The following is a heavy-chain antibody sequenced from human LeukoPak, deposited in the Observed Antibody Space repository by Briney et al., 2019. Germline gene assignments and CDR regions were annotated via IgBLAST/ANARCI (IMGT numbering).Heavy chain of an antibody. CDR3: ARDRAADILPGYPEYNWFDH. J-gene: IGHJ5*02. V-gene: IGHV4-59*01. D-gene: IGHD3-9*01. CDR2: IYYSGST. CDR1: GGSISSYY. Sequence: SETLSLTCTVSGGSISSYYWSWLRQPPGKGLEWIGYIYYSGSTNYNPSLKSRVTISVDTSKNQFSLRLSSVTAADTAVYYCARDRAADILPGYPEYNWFDHWGQGTLVTVSS.